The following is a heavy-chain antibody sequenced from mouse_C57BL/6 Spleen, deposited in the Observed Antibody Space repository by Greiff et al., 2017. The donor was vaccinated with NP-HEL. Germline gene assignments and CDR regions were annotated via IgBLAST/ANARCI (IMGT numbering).Heavy chain of an antibody. CDR2: IDPETGGT. V-gene: IGHV1-15*01. CDR1: GYTFTDYE. J-gene: IGHJ4*01. Sequence: QVQLQQSGAELVRPGASVTLSCKASGYTFTDYEMHWVKQTPVHGLEWIGAIDPETGGTAYNQKFKGKAILTADKSSSTAYMELRSLTSEDSAVYYCTRSLSHYYGSSYDYAMDYWGQGTSVTVSS. D-gene: IGHD1-1*01. CDR3: TRSLSHYYGSSYDYAMDY.